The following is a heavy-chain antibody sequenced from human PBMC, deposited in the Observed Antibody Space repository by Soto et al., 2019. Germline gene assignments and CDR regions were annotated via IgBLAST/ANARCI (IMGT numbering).Heavy chain of an antibody. J-gene: IGHJ6*02. D-gene: IGHD3-22*01. V-gene: IGHV1-18*01. CDR1: GYTFTSYG. CDR2: ISAYNGNT. Sequence: GASVKVSCKASGYTFTSYGISWVRQAPGQGLEWMGWISAYNGNTNYAQKLQGRVTMTTDTSTSTAYMELRSLRSDDTAVYYCARDGDSQYYYDGSGYQSLSNYYYYYGMDVWGQGTTVTVSS. CDR3: ARDGDSQYYYDGSGYQSLSNYYYYYGMDV.